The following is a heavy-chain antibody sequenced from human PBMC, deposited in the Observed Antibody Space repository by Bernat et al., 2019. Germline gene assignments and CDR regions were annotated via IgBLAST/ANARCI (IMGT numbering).Heavy chain of an antibody. CDR3: ATINFPGY. Sequence: EVQLVESGGGLVQPGGSLRLSCAASGFRFSDNWMHWVRQAPGEGLVWVSRINNDGSATYYADSVAGRFTISRDNAKNTLYLQMNSLRAEDTAIYYCATINFPGYWGQGVLVTVSS. J-gene: IGHJ4*02. CDR2: INNDGSAT. V-gene: IGHV3-74*01. D-gene: IGHD2-21*01. CDR1: GFRFSDNW.